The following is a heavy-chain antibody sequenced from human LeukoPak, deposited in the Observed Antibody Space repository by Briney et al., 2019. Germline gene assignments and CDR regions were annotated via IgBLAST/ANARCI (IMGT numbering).Heavy chain of an antibody. CDR2: IYYSGST. CDR3: ASSILVPAAIRAFDI. V-gene: IGHV4-31*03. J-gene: IGHJ3*02. D-gene: IGHD2-2*02. Sequence: PSQTLSLTCTVSGGSISSGGYYWSWIRQHPGKGLEWIGYIYYSGSTYYNPSLKSRVTISVDTSKNQFSLKLSSVTAADTAVYYCASSILVPAAIRAFDIWGQGTMVTVSS. CDR1: GGSISSGGYY.